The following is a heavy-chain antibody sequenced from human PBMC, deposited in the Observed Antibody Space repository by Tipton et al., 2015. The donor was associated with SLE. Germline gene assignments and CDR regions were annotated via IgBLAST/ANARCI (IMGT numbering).Heavy chain of an antibody. CDR1: GGSISSHY. Sequence: TLSLTCTVSGGSISSHYWTWIRQPPGKGLEWIGYIYNSGSINYNPSLKSRVTISVDTSKNQFSLKLSSVTAADTAVYYCARAGSYSSSWVNVWGRGTLVTVSS. J-gene: IGHJ2*01. CDR3: ARAGSYSSSWVNV. D-gene: IGHD6-13*01. V-gene: IGHV4-59*11. CDR2: IYNSGSI.